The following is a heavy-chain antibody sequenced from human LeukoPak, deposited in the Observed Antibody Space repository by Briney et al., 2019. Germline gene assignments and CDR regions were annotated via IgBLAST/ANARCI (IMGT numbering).Heavy chain of an antibody. J-gene: IGHJ4*02. CDR1: GFTFSNAW. CDR3: TIDCDYAWGSYRLGF. V-gene: IGHV3-15*01. CDR2: IKSKTDGGTT. Sequence: GGSLRLSCAASGFTFSNAWMSWVRQAPGKGLEWVGRIKSKTDGGTTDYAAPVKGRFTIARDDPKNTLYLQMNNLKPEDTGVYYCTIDCDYAWGSYRLGFWGQGSLVTVSS. D-gene: IGHD3-16*02.